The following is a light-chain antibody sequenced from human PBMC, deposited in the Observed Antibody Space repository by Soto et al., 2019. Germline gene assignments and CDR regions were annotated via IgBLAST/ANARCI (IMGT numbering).Light chain of an antibody. CDR3: QQSYSTPRST. J-gene: IGKJ2*01. V-gene: IGKV1-39*01. CDR1: QSISSY. Sequence: DIPMTQSPSSLSASVGDRVTITCRASQSISSYLNWYQQKPGKAPKLLIYAASSLQSGVPSRFSGRGSGTEFTLTNSSLQTEEFATYYWQQSYSTPRSTFGQGTKLEIK. CDR2: AAS.